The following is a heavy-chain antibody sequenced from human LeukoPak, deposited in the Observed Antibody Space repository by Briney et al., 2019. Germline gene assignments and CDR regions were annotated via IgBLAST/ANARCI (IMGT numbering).Heavy chain of an antibody. Sequence: GGSLRLSCGASGFTFRSYSMSWVRQAPGKGLEWVSAIGGSTNLTYYADSVRGRFTISRDNSKNTLYLQMNSLRAEDTAVYYCAKGRKIWFGEFALFDPWGQGTLVTVSS. J-gene: IGHJ5*02. CDR1: GFTFRSYS. CDR2: IGGSTNLT. CDR3: AKGRKIWFGEFALFDP. V-gene: IGHV3-23*01. D-gene: IGHD3-10*01.